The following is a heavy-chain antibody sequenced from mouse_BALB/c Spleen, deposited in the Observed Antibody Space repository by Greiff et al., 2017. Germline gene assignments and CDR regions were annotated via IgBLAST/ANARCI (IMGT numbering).Heavy chain of an antibody. D-gene: IGHD2-10*01. CDR3: ASAYYGNSWFSY. V-gene: IGHV5-15*02. CDR2: ISNLAYSI. Sequence: EVMLVESGGGLVQPGGSRKLSCAASGFTFSDYGMAWVRQAPGKGPEWVAFISNLAYSIYYADTVTGRFTISRENAKNTLYLEMSSLRSEDTAMYYCASAYYGNSWFSYWGQGTLVTVS. CDR1: GFTFSDYG. J-gene: IGHJ3*01.